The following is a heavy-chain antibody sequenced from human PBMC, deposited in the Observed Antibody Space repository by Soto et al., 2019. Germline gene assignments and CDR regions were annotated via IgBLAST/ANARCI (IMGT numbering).Heavy chain of an antibody. J-gene: IGHJ4*02. D-gene: IGHD3-9*01. CDR2: ISSDGDLR. Sequence: EVHLLGSEGDLVKPGGSLRLSCEVSGFTFNNFAMSWVRQSPGKGLEWVSTISSDGDLRHYAESVKGRFTISRDNSKSSLFLQMNSLRAEDTALYFCAKVRQRFLDILTGATNFDSWGQGTLVTVSS. CDR3: AKVRQRFLDILTGATNFDS. V-gene: IGHV3-23*01. CDR1: GFTFNNFA.